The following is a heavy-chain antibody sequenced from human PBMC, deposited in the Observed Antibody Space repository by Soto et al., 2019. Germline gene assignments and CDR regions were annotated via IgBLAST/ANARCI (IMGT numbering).Heavy chain of an antibody. D-gene: IGHD3-16*01. CDR3: TVGGAGHPFDY. V-gene: IGHV4-59*11. CDR2: IHYSGST. CDR1: CVSITSHY. J-gene: IGHJ4*02. Sequence: SETLSLTCTVSCVSITSHYWTWIRQPPGKGLEWIGNIHYSGSTNYSPSLKGRVIISVDTSENQSSLKLSSVTTADTAVYYCTVGGAGHPFDYWGQGTLVTVSS.